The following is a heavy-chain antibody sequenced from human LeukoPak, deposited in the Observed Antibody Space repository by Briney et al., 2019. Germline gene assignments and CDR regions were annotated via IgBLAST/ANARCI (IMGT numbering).Heavy chain of an antibody. CDR2: INHSGST. D-gene: IGHD3-22*01. Sequence: PSETLSLTCAVYGGSFSGYSWSWIRQPPGKGLEWIGEINHSGSTNYNPSLKSRVTISVDMFKNQFSLKLSSVTAADTAVYYCARGTVHDSSGYLHYFDYWGQGTLVTVSS. CDR3: ARGTVHDSSGYLHYFDY. V-gene: IGHV4-34*01. J-gene: IGHJ4*02. CDR1: GGSFSGYS.